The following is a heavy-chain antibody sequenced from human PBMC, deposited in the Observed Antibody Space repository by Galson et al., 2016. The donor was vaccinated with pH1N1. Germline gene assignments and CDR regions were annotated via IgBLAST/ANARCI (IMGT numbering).Heavy chain of an antibody. J-gene: IGHJ3*02. D-gene: IGHD1-26*01. CDR1: GFTFSRSW. Sequence: SLRLSCAGSGFTFSRSWMSWVRQSPGPGLQWVANINDDGSERYYVDSVVKGRFTISRDNARNSLYLQMNSLGVEDTAVYYCARDPHRGALDIWGQGTKLTVSS. CDR2: INDDGSER. V-gene: IGHV3-7*01. CDR3: ARDPHRGALDI.